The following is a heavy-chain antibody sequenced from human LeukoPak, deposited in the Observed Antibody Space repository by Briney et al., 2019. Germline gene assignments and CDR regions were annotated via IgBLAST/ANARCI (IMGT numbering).Heavy chain of an antibody. Sequence: PGGSLRLSCAASGFTFSSYAMSWVRQAPGKGLEWVSAISGSGGSTYYADSVKGRFTISRDNSKNTLYLQMNSLRAEDTAVYYCEPSPYYDFWSGYYTELSFDYWGQGTLVTVSS. CDR3: EPSPYYDFWSGYYTELSFDY. CDR1: GFTFSSYA. CDR2: ISGSGGST. D-gene: IGHD3-3*01. V-gene: IGHV3-23*01. J-gene: IGHJ4*02.